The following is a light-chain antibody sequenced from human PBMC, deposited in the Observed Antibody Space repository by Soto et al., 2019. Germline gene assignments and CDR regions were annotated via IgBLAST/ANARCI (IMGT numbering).Light chain of an antibody. J-gene: IGKJ2*01. Sequence: EIVMTQSPATLSVSPGERATLSCRASQSVSSNLAWYQQQPGQAPRLLIYGASTMATGIPARFSGSGSGTEFTLTISSLQSEDFAGYYCQQYNNWPPYTFGQGTKLAIK. V-gene: IGKV3-15*01. CDR2: GAS. CDR3: QQYNNWPPYT. CDR1: QSVSSN.